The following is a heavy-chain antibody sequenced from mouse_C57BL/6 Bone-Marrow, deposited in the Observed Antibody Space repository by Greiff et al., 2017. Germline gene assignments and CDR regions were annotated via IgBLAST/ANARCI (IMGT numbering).Heavy chain of an antibody. CDR1: GFSLTSYG. V-gene: IGHV2-5*01. Sequence: QVQLKESGPGLVQPSQSLSITCTVSGFSLTSYGVHWVRQSPGKGLEWLGVIWRGGSTDYNAAFMSRMSITKDNSKSQVFFKMNSLQADDTAIYYCAKSNSIYYYGSDYYAMDYWGQGTSVTVSS. D-gene: IGHD1-1*01. CDR3: AKSNSIYYYGSDYYAMDY. CDR2: IWRGGST. J-gene: IGHJ4*01.